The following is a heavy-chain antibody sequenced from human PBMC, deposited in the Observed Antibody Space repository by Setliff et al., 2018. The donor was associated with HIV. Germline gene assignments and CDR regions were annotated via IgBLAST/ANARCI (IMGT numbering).Heavy chain of an antibody. D-gene: IGHD6-19*01. CDR1: GYTFTNYH. CDR3: ARDLYTSGWPNWFDP. J-gene: IGHJ5*02. Sequence: ASVKVSCKASGYTFTNYHITWVRQAPGQGLEWVGSISASSVNTNYTQGRVTMTTDRSTKTAYLDLGSLRPDDTAVYYCARDLYTSGWPNWFDPWGPGTLVTVSS. V-gene: IGHV1-18*01. CDR2: ISASSVNT.